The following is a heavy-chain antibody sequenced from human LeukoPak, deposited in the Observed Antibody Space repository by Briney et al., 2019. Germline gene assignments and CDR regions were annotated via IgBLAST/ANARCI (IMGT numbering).Heavy chain of an antibody. J-gene: IGHJ5*02. CDR3: ARTYSSSFNWFDP. CDR1: GYTFTGYY. CDR2: INPNSGGT. Sequence: ASVNVSFKASGYTFTGYYMHWVRQAPGQGLEWMGWINPNSGGTNYAQKFQGRVTMTRDTSISTAYVELSRLRSDDTAVYYCARTYSSSFNWFDPWGQGTLVTVSS. D-gene: IGHD6-6*01. V-gene: IGHV1-2*02.